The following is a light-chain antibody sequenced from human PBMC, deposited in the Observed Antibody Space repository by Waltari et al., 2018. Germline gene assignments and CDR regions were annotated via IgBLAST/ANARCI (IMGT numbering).Light chain of an antibody. J-gene: IGKJ1*01. CDR1: HTVKSD. CDR3: QQYHNWPRT. V-gene: IGKV3-15*01. CDR2: GAS. Sequence: DIVVTQSPATLSVSPGERATLSCRASHTVKSDLAWYQHKPGQAPRILIHGASTRATGNPARFRGSGSGTEFTLTISSLQSEDFACYYCQQYHNWPRTFGQGTKVEIK.